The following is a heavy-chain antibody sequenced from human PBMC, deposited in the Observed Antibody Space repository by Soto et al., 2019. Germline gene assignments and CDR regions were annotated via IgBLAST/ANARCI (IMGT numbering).Heavy chain of an antibody. V-gene: IGHV3-23*01. CDR1: GFTFSNYA. J-gene: IGHJ6*02. Sequence: EVQLLESGGGLVQPGGSLRLSCAASGFTFSNYAMSWVRQAPGRGLEWVSAISGSGGSTYYADSVKGRFTISRDNSKNTLYLQMNSLRAEDTAVYYCAKDVRYYYYYGMDVWGQGTTVTVSS. CDR2: ISGSGGST. CDR3: AKDVRYYYYYGMDV.